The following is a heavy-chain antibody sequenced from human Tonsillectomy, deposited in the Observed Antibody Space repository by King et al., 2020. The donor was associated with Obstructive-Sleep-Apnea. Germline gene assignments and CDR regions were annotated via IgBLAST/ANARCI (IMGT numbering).Heavy chain of an antibody. CDR2: ISSSGNTI. CDR3: ARDGPYASGWDFDS. Sequence: VQLVESGGGLVRPGGSLRLSCAASGFTLSDYYMSWIRQVPGKGREWISYISSSGNTIYNADPVKGRFTISRDNAKNSLYLQMNSLRAEDTAVYYCARDGPYASGWDFDSWGQGTLVTVSS. D-gene: IGHD6-19*01. V-gene: IGHV3-11*01. J-gene: IGHJ4*02. CDR1: GFTLSDYY.